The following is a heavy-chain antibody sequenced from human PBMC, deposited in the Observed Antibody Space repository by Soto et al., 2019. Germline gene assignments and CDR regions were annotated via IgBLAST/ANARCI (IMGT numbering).Heavy chain of an antibody. CDR3: ARHGERTIRSLNWFDP. V-gene: IGHV4-59*08. J-gene: IGHJ5*02. CDR1: GASISSNF. CDR2: IYFGGTT. Sequence: SETLSLTCSVSGASISSNFWSWVRQPPGKGLEWIGYIYFGGTTQSNPSLKGRATISLDTSKNQFTLNLASVTAADTAMYYCARHGERTIRSLNWFDPWGQGTLVTVSS. D-gene: IGHD4-17*01.